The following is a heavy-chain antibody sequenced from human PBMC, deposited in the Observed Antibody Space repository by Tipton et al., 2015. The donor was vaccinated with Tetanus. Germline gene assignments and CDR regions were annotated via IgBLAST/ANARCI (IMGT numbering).Heavy chain of an antibody. V-gene: IGHV4-59*01. CDR1: GDSMTDFY. CDR2: IFSTGRT. J-gene: IGHJ4*02. D-gene: IGHD5-24*01. CDR3: ARTTRRWLHPDF. Sequence: GLVKPSETLSLTCNVSGDSMTDFYWSWIRQAPEKGLEWIAYIFSTGRTQYNPSLKSRVTISIDTAKNQFSLHLSSVTAADTAIYYCARTTRRWLHPDFWGQGTLVTVSA.